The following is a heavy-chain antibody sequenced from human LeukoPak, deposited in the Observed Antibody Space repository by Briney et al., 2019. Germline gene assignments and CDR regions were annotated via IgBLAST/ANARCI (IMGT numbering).Heavy chain of an antibody. D-gene: IGHD6-19*01. V-gene: IGHV3-30-3*01. Sequence: PGGSLRLSCAASGFTFSSYAIHWVRQAPGKGLEWVAVISYDGSNKYYADSVKGRFTISRDNSKNTLYLQMNSLRAEDTAVYYCARVGMGIAVAEDAFDIWGQGTMVTVSS. J-gene: IGHJ3*02. CDR2: ISYDGSNK. CDR3: ARVGMGIAVAEDAFDI. CDR1: GFTFSSYA.